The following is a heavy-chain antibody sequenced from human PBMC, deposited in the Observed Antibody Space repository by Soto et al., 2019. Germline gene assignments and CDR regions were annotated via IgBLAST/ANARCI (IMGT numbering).Heavy chain of an antibody. Sequence: PGXSLRLSCAASGFTFSSFAISWVLQAPGKGLEWVSAIGSRGDSTYYADSVEGRFTISRDNSKNTLYLQMNSLRAEDMAVYYCAKDLIYGYNSGRPFDSWGQGTLVTVSS. CDR3: AKDLIYGYNSGRPFDS. D-gene: IGHD6-19*01. J-gene: IGHJ4*02. CDR2: IGSRGDST. CDR1: GFTFSSFA. V-gene: IGHV3-23*01.